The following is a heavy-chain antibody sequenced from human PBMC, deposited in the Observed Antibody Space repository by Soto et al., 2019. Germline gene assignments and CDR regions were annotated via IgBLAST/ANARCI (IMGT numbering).Heavy chain of an antibody. CDR1: GCTFSSYA. D-gene: IGHD3-16*01. J-gene: IGHJ6*02. CDR3: VRDEGLWASSPDYGMDV. CDR2: IIPIFGTA. V-gene: IGHV1-69*01. Sequence: QVQLVQIGAEVKKPGSSVKVSCKASGCTFSSYAISWVRQAPGQGREWMGGIIPIFGTANYAQKFQGRVTITADESTSTAYMELSSLRAEDTAVYYCVRDEGLWASSPDYGMDVWGQGTTVTVSS.